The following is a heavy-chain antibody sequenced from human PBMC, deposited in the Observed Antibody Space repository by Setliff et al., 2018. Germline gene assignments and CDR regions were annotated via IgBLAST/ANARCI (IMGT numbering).Heavy chain of an antibody. CDR1: GYSISSGYY. Sequence: PSETLSLTCTVSGYSISSGYYWGWIRQPTGKGLEWLGSFFHTGNTYYNPPLEGRVTISVDTSNNQFSLKLSSATAADTAVYYCARHLWGRYMAESSDYFDYWGQGSLVTVSS. CDR2: FFHTGNT. CDR3: ARHLWGRYMAESSDYFDY. D-gene: IGHD3-3*02. J-gene: IGHJ4*02. V-gene: IGHV4-38-2*02.